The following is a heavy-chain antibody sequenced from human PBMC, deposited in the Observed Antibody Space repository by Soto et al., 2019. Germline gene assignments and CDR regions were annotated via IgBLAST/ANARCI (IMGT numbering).Heavy chain of an antibody. CDR2: IIPIFGTA. V-gene: IGHV1-69*12. J-gene: IGHJ6*02. D-gene: IGHD4-17*01. Sequence: QVQLVQSGAEVKKPGSSVKVSCKASGGTLSSYAISWVRQAPGQGLEWMGGIIPIFGTANYAQKFQGRVTITADESTSPAYMELSSLRSEDTAVYYGERSYDDYGGNPSPDYYYGMDVLGQGTTVTVSS. CDR1: GGTLSSYA. CDR3: ERSYDDYGGNPSPDYYYGMDV.